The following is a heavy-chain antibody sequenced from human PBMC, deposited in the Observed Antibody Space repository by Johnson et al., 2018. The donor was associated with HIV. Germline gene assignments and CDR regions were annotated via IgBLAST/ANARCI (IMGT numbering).Heavy chain of an antibody. D-gene: IGHD6-19*01. CDR2: ISSSGSTI. Sequence: QVQLVESGGGLVKPGGSLRLSCAASGFTFSDYYMSWIRQAPGRGLEWVSHISSSGSTIYYADSVTGRFTISRDNAKNSLYLQMNSLRAEDTAVYYCARAPHPQWQWLPPGAFDIWGQGTMVTVSS. V-gene: IGHV3-11*04. CDR3: ARAPHPQWQWLPPGAFDI. CDR1: GFTFSDYY. J-gene: IGHJ3*02.